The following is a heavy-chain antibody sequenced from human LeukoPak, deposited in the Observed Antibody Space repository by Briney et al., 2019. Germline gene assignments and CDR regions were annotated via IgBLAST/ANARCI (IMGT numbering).Heavy chain of an antibody. V-gene: IGHV4-59*08. D-gene: IGHD3-16*01. CDR1: GGSFSSYY. CDR3: ARGGGSTGDAFDI. J-gene: IGHJ3*02. CDR2: IYYSGST. Sequence: NPSETLSLTCAVCGGSFSSYYWSWIRQPPGKGLEWIGYIYYSGSTNYNPSLKSRVTISVDTSKNQFSLKLSSVTAADTAVYYCARGGGSTGDAFDIWGKGTMVTVSS.